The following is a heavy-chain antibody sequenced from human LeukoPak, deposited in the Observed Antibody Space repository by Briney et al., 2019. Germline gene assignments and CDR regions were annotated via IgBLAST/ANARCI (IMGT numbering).Heavy chain of an antibody. J-gene: IGHJ4*02. CDR3: AREEFLHEIDSSGYFVY. CDR1: GGSITGYY. V-gene: IGHV4-4*07. Sequence: PSETLSLTCTVSGGSITGYYWNWIRQPAGQGLEWLGRVYYSGVGNYNPSLTSRVTMSVDTSKNQFSLKLTSLTAAGTAVYYCAREEFLHEIDSSGYFVYWGQGTLVTVSS. D-gene: IGHD3-22*01. CDR2: VYYSGVG.